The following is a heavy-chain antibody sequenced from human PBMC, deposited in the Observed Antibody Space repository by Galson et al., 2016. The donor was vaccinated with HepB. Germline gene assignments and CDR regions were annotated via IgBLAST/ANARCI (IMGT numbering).Heavy chain of an antibody. CDR3: ARLSATYYVDS. Sequence: SETLSLTCAVYGGSFSGHYWSWVRQPPGKGLEWIGEINHSGRTNYNPSLKSRLTMSVDKSKNQFSLRLTSVTVADAAVYYCARLSATYYVDSWGQGTLVTVSS. CDR1: GGSFSGHY. V-gene: IGHV4-34*01. J-gene: IGHJ4*02. CDR2: INHSGRT.